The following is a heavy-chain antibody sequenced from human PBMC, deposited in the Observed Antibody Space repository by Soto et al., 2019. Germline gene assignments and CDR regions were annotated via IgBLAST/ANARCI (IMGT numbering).Heavy chain of an antibody. CDR3: AKGEVVVRGGSNYYYFGMDV. CDR2: ISYDGSNK. V-gene: IGHV3-30*18. D-gene: IGHD3-10*01. CDR1: GFTFSSYG. Sequence: GGSLRLSCAASGFTFSSYGMHWVRQAPGKGLEWVAVISYDGSNKYYADSVKGRFTISRDNSKNTLYLQMNSLRAEDTAVYYCAKGEVVVRGGSNYYYFGMDVRGQGTTVTVSS. J-gene: IGHJ6*02.